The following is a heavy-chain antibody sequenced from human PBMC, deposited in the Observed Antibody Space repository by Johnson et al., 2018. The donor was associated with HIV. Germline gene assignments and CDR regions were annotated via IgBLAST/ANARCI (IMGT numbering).Heavy chain of an antibody. Sequence: VQLVESGGGLVQPGRSLRLSCAASGFTFGDYAMHWVRQAPGKGLEWVSGITWNGGKIDYAASVKGRFTISRDNAKNSLFLQMNSLGAEDTAVYYCASCRRGQQLVPLAFDIWGQGTMVTVSS. CDR2: ITWNGGKI. V-gene: IGHV3-9*01. CDR1: GFTFGDYA. J-gene: IGHJ3*02. CDR3: ASCRRGQQLVPLAFDI. D-gene: IGHD6-13*01.